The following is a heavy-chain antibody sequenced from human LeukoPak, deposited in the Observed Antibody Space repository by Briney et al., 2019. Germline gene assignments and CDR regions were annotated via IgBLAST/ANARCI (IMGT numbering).Heavy chain of an antibody. D-gene: IGHD3-22*01. CDR3: ARRGSGLNWFDP. CDR1: GGSISSSGYY. J-gene: IGHJ5*02. Sequence: PSETLSLTCIVSGGSISSSGYYWGWIRQPPGKGLEWLGSINYSGKTYYNPSLKSRVTVFVDTSKSQFSLKLRSVTAADTAVYYCARRGSGLNWFDPWGQGTLVTVSS. V-gene: IGHV4-39*01. CDR2: INYSGKT.